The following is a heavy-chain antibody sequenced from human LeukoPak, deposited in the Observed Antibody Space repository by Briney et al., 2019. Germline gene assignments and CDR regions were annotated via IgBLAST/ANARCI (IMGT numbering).Heavy chain of an antibody. CDR1: GYTFTSYG. CDR3: ARRHRGSSGWYLYYFDY. J-gene: IGHJ4*02. V-gene: IGHV1-18*01. D-gene: IGHD6-19*01. CDR2: ISAYNGNT. Sequence: ASVKVSCKASGYTFTSYGISWVRQAPGQGLEWMGWISAYNGNTNYAQKLQGRVTMTTDTSTSTAYMELRSLRSDDTAVYYCARRHRGSSGWYLYYFDYWDQGTLVTVSS.